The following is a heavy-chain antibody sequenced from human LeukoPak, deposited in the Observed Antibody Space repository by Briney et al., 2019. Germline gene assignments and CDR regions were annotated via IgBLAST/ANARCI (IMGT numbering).Heavy chain of an antibody. J-gene: IGHJ4*02. CDR2: ILPNTGGT. Sequence: ASVKVSCKASGYTFTGYFLHWVRQAPGQGLEWMGWILPNTGGTHYEQKFQGRGTVTRDTSISTAYMEVSRLTSDDTAVYYCARKGEHYGDYDYWGQGTLVTVSS. CDR3: ARKGEHYGDYDY. CDR1: GYTFTGYF. V-gene: IGHV1-2*02. D-gene: IGHD4-17*01.